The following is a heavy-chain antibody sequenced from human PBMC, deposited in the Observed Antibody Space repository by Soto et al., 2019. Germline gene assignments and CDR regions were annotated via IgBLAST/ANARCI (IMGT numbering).Heavy chain of an antibody. CDR1: GFTFSSYW. CDR3: ARGVSPGYYFDY. V-gene: IGHV3-74*01. D-gene: IGHD3-16*02. Sequence: XGSLELSCAASGFTFSSYWMHGVRQAPGKGLVWVSRINSDGSSTSYADSVKGRFTISRDNAKNTLYLQMNSLRAEDTAVYYCARGVSPGYYFDYWGQGTLVTVSS. CDR2: INSDGSST. J-gene: IGHJ4*02.